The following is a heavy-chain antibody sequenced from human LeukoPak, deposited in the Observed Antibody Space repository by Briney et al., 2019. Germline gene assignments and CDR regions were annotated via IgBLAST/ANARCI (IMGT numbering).Heavy chain of an antibody. Sequence: KPGGSLRLSCTASGFTFTDAWMSGVRQVPGKGLEGFARIKSKTDGERIQYAAPVKGRLPVSRNNSKDTLFLKMNSLTNEEPPVYYCARYNCANSGFYDHWGQGTLVTVSP. J-gene: IGHJ4*02. V-gene: IGHV3-15*01. CDR2: IKSKTDGERI. D-gene: IGHD3-22*01. CDR1: GFTFTDAW. CDR3: ARYNCANSGFYDH.